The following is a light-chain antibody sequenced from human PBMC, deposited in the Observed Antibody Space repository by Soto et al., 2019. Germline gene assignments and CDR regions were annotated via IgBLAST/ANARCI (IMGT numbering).Light chain of an antibody. J-gene: IGKJ4*01. V-gene: IGKV3-20*01. CDR1: QSIGSSY. CDR2: GAS. Sequence: EVVLTQSPGTLSLSPGERATLSCRASQSIGSSYLAWYQQKPGQAPRLLIYGASSRATGIPDRFSGGGSGTHLSLTISRLDPEDFAVYYCQQYGSSPLTFGQGTKVDI. CDR3: QQYGSSPLT.